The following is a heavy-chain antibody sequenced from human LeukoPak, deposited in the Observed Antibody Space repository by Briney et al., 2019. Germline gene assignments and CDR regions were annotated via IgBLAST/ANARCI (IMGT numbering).Heavy chain of an antibody. CDR3: ANTYSSGWPNDY. CDR2: ISGSGGST. V-gene: IGHV3-23*01. J-gene: IGHJ4*02. D-gene: IGHD6-19*01. Sequence: GGSLRLSCAASGFTFSSYAMSWVRQAPGKGLEWVSAISGSGGSTYYAGSVKGRFTISRDNSKNTLYLQMNGLRAEDTGVYYCANTYSSGWPNDYWGQGTLVTVSS. CDR1: GFTFSSYA.